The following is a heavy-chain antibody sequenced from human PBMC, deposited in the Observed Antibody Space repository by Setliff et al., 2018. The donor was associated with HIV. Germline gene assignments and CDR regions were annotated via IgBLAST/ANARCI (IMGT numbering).Heavy chain of an antibody. CDR3: ARHICGTTACYAVDV. CDR2: IYHNGFA. V-gene: IGHV4-38-2*02. Sequence: PSETLSLTCTVSGYPISSGYYWGWIRQPPGKGLEWTGNIYHNGFANYNPSLKSRLTISVDTSKNQVSLTLSSVTPADTAVYYCARHICGTTACYAVDVWGPGTMVTVSS. CDR1: GYPISSGYY. D-gene: IGHD2-2*01. J-gene: IGHJ3*01.